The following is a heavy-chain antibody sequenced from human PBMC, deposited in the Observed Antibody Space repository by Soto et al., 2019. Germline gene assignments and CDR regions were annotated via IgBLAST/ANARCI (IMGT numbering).Heavy chain of an antibody. CDR1: GFSLSTSGAA. Sequence: QINLIESGPTLVKPTQTLTLTCTFSGFSLSTSGAAVGWVRQPPGRALEWIALIYWDGDKRYNASLGNRLTITKDTSTNQVVLTLTNVDPADTATYYCAHRATMTIFGLIIDNGIWFDPWGQGTRVIVSS. V-gene: IGHV2-5*02. J-gene: IGHJ5*02. D-gene: IGHD3-3*01. CDR3: AHRATMTIFGLIIDNGIWFDP. CDR2: IYWDGDK.